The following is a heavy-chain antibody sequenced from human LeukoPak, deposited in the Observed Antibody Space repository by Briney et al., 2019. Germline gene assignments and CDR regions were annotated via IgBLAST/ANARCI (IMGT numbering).Heavy chain of an antibody. CDR3: ARGPVAGARGGFDY. D-gene: IGHD6-19*01. J-gene: IGHJ4*02. Sequence: GRSLRLSCAASGFSIGSSGIQWVRKAPGKVLEWVAVISFDGGTKYYADSVKRRFTISRDNSKNTLYLEMNSLRAEDTAVYYCARGPVAGARGGFDYWGQGTLVTVSS. CDR2: ISFDGGTK. CDR1: GFSIGSSG. V-gene: IGHV3-30*03.